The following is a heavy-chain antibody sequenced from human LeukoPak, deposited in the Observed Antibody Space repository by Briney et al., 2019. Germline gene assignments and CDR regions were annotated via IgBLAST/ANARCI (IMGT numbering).Heavy chain of an antibody. V-gene: IGHV4-38-2*02. CDR1: GYSISSGYY. Sequence: PSETLSLTCTVSGYSISSGYYWGWIRQPPGKGLEWIGSIYHSGSTYYNPSLKSRVTISVDTSKNQFSLKLSSVTAADTAVYYCARGPTFIDYWGQGTLVTVSS. J-gene: IGHJ4*02. CDR2: IYHSGST. D-gene: IGHD3-16*01. CDR3: ARGPTFIDY.